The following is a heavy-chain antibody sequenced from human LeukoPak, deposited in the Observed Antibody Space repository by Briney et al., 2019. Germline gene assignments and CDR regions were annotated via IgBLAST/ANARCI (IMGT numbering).Heavy chain of an antibody. CDR1: GGSISSYY. Sequence: SETLSLTCTVSGGSISSYYWSWIRQPPGKGLEWIGYIYYSGSTNYNPSLKSRVTISEDTSKNQFSLKLSSVTAADTAVYYCARGRLLYYFDYWGQGTLVTVSS. CDR2: IYYSGST. CDR3: ARGRLLYYFDY. V-gene: IGHV4-59*01. J-gene: IGHJ4*02.